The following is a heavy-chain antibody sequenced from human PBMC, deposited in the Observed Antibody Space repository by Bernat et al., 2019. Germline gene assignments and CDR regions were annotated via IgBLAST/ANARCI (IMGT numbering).Heavy chain of an antibody. CDR2: IYYSGST. CDR3: ARSPYYYDSSGYFDY. V-gene: IGHV4-59*06. CDR1: GGSISSYY. Sequence: QVQLQESGPGLVKPSETPSLTCTVSGGSISSYYWSWIRQHPGKGLEWIGYIYYSGSTYYNPSLKSRVTISVDTSKNQFSLKLSSVTAADTAVYYCARSPYYYDSSGYFDYWGQGTLVTVSS. D-gene: IGHD3-22*01. J-gene: IGHJ4*02.